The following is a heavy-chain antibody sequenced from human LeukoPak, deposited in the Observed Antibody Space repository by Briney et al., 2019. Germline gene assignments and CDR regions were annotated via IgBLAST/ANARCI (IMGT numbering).Heavy chain of an antibody. V-gene: IGHV3-66*01. CDR2: IYSGGST. Sequence: PGGSLRLSCAASGFTFSTYAMSWVRQAPGKGLEWVSVIYSGGSTYYADSVKGRFTISRDNSKNTLYLQMNSLRAEDTAVYYCARGIAAALFDYWGQGTLVTVSS. D-gene: IGHD6-13*01. CDR3: ARGIAAALFDY. J-gene: IGHJ4*02. CDR1: GFTFSTYA.